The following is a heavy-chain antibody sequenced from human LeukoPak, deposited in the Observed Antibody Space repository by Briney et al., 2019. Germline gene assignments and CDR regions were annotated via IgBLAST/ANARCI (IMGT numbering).Heavy chain of an antibody. CDR1: GYTFTSYG. CDR2: ISAYNGNT. J-gene: IGHJ6*02. V-gene: IGHV1-18*01. D-gene: IGHD7-27*01. CDR3: ARDSTGGGAAYYYYGMDV. Sequence: GASVKVSCKASGYTFTSYGISWVRQAPGQGLEWMGWISAYNGNTNYAQKLQGRVTMTTDTSTSTAYMELRSLRSDDTAVYYCARDSTGGGAAYYYYGMDVWGQGTTVTVSS.